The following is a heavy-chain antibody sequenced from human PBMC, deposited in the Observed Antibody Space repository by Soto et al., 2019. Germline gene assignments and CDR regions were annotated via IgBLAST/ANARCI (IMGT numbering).Heavy chain of an antibody. D-gene: IGHD2-2*01. CDR2: IKQDGSEK. V-gene: IGHV3-7*01. Sequence: GGSLRLSCAASGFTFSSYWMSWVRQAPGKGLEWVANIKQDGSEKYYVDSVKGRFTISRDNAKNSLYLQMNSLRAEDTAVYYCARGGKDCSSTSCYVTYYFDYWGQGTLVTVSS. CDR1: GFTFSSYW. CDR3: ARGGKDCSSTSCYVTYYFDY. J-gene: IGHJ4*02.